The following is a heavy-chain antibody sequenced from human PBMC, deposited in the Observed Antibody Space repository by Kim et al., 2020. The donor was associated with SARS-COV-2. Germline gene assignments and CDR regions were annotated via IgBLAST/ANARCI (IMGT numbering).Heavy chain of an antibody. CDR1: GGSISSYY. Sequence: SETLSLTCTVSGGSISSYYWSWIRQPPGKGLEWIGYIYYSGSNNYNPSLKSRVTISVDTSKNQFSLKLSYVTAADTAVYYCARDSTELYPLSPYYYYYCMDVWGQGTTVTVSS. D-gene: IGHD3-10*01. V-gene: IGHV4-59*01. J-gene: IGHJ6*02. CDR2: IYYSGSN. CDR3: ARDSTELYPLSPYYYYYCMDV.